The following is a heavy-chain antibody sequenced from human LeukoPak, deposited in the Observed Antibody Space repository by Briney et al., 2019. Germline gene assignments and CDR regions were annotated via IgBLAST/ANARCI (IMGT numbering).Heavy chain of an antibody. Sequence: SETLSLTCTVSGGSISSSSYYWNWIRQPPGKGLEWIGSVNYGGPTYYNPPLKSRVTISVDTSRNQFSLKLSSVTAADTSVYYCGRHDSGTYYRFDYWGQGSLVTVSS. CDR3: GRHDSGTYYRFDY. D-gene: IGHD1-26*01. V-gene: IGHV4-39*01. CDR1: GGSISSSSYY. J-gene: IGHJ4*02. CDR2: VNYGGPT.